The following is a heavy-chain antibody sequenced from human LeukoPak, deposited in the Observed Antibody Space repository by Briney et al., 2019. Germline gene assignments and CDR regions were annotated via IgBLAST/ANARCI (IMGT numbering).Heavy chain of an antibody. CDR2: ISGSSSYI. J-gene: IGHJ3*02. Sequence: KAGGSLRLSCAASGFTFSTYSMNWVRQAPGKGLEWVSFISGSSSYIYYADSMKGRFTISRDNAKNSLFLQMNSLRAEDTAVYYCARDFRQFDFDTMGNDAFDIWGQGTMVAVSS. D-gene: IGHD3-10*01. CDR1: GFTFSTYS. V-gene: IGHV3-21*01. CDR3: ARDFRQFDFDTMGNDAFDI.